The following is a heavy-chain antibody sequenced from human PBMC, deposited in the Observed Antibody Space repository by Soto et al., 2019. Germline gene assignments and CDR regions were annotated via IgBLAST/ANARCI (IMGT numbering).Heavy chain of an antibody. CDR1: GGSISSYY. V-gene: IGHV4-59*12. J-gene: IGHJ6*02. CDR2: IYYSGST. D-gene: IGHD3-3*01. CDR3: ARGTIFGVVTLWDKKRGGRYYGMDV. Sequence: PSETLSLTCTVSGGSISSYYWSWIRQPPGKGLEWIGYIYYSGSTNYNPSLKSRVTISVDTSKNQFSLKLSSVTAADTAVYYCARGTIFGVVTLWDKKRGGRYYGMDVWGQGTTVTVSS.